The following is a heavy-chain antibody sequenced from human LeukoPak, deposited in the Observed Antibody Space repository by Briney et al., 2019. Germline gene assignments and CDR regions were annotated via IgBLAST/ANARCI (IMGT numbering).Heavy chain of an antibody. CDR2: IYSGGST. V-gene: IGHV3-66*01. CDR1: GFTVSSNY. Sequence: GGSLRLSCAASGFTVSSNYMSWVRQAPGKGLEWVSVIYSGGSTYYADSVKGRFTISRDNSKNTLYLQMNSLRAEDTAVYYCAKSPYDSSGYWDSWGQGTLVTVSS. D-gene: IGHD3-22*01. CDR3: AKSPYDSSGYWDS. J-gene: IGHJ4*02.